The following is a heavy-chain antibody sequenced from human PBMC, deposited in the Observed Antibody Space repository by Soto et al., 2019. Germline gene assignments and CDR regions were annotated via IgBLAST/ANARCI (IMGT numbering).Heavy chain of an antibody. D-gene: IGHD3-3*01. CDR3: ARGRHRPCITIFGGKFYDY. CDR2: INHSGST. V-gene: IGHV4-34*01. Sequence: SETLSLTCAVYGGSFSGYYWSWIRQPPGKGLEWIGEINHSGSTNYNPSLKSRVTISVDTSKNQFSLKLSSVTAADTAVYYCARGRHRPCITIFGGKFYDYWGQGTLVTVSS. J-gene: IGHJ4*02. CDR1: GGSFSGYY.